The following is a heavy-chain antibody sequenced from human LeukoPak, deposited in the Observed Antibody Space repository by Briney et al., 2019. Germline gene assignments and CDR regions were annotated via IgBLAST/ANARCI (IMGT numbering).Heavy chain of an antibody. CDR3: ARGQFLSPGGATYY. Sequence: NPGGSLRLSCAASRFPFSSYSMVWVRQAPGKGLEWVSSINLSDDYIYYADSVKGRFTISRDNAKNSLYLQMNSLRAEDTAVYYCARGQFLSPGGATYYWGQGTLVTVSS. V-gene: IGHV3-21*01. CDR2: INLSDDYI. D-gene: IGHD1-26*01. CDR1: RFPFSSYS. J-gene: IGHJ4*02.